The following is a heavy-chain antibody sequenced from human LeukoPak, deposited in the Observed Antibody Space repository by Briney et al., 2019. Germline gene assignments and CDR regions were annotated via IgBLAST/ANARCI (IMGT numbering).Heavy chain of an antibody. J-gene: IGHJ4*02. CDR1: GFTFSDYY. D-gene: IGHD3-22*01. CDR2: ISTSAGTI. CDR3: ARDAVDSSGFDFDY. V-gene: IGHV3-11*01. Sequence: GGSLRLSCAASGFTFSDYYMTWIRQAPGKGLEWISYISTSAGTIYYADSVRGRFTISRDNAKNSRYLQMNSLRAEDTAVYYCARDAVDSSGFDFDYLGQGTLVTVSS.